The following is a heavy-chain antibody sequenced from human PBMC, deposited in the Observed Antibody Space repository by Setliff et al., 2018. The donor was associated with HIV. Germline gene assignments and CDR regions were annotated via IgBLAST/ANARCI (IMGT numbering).Heavy chain of an antibody. CDR3: ARLDSSGYYRSFDV. D-gene: IGHD3-22*01. CDR1: GYTFTNYW. Sequence: GESLKISCKASGYTFTNYWTAWVRQMPGKGLEWMGIIHPRDFDIKYSQSFQGQVTISADKSLSTAYLQWNILKASDTALYYCARLDSSGYYRSFDVWGQGTMVTVSS. CDR2: IHPRDFDI. V-gene: IGHV5-51*01. J-gene: IGHJ3*01.